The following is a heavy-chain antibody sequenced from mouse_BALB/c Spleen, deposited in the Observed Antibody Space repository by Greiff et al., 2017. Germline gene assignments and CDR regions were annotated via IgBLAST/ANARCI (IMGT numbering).Heavy chain of an antibody. CDR1: GFNIKDYY. V-gene: IGHV14-1*02. D-gene: IGHD1-1*01. Sequence: VHVKQSGAELVRPGALVKLSCKASGFNIKDYYMHWVKQRPEQGLEWIGWIDPENGNTIYDPKFQGKASITADTSSNTAYLQLSSLTSEDTAVYYCARGGRSYAMDYWGQGTSVTVSS. J-gene: IGHJ4*01. CDR2: IDPENGNT. CDR3: ARGGRSYAMDY.